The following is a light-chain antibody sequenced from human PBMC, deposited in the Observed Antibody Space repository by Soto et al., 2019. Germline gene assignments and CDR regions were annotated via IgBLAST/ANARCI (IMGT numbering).Light chain of an antibody. CDR1: QSVDKR. J-gene: IGKJ1*01. CDR3: QRYHSYTSWT. Sequence: IQITHSPSTLSASVGDRVTITCCASQSVDKRMAWVQQKQGTVHKPIIFDDYALQTGVRSRFGVSGSGTEFTLTISILKPEDYDTEDCQRYHSYTSWTFGPGTKVDIK. CDR2: DDY. V-gene: IGKV1-5*01.